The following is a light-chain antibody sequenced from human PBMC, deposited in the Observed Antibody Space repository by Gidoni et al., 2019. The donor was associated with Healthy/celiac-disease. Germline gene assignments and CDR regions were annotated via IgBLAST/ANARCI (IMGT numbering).Light chain of an antibody. Sequence: SYELTQPPSVSVSPGQTASITCSGDKLGDKSVHWYQQKPGQSPLLVIYQNNKRPSGIPERFSGSNSGNTATLTISGTQAMDEADYYCQAWDSSTVIFGGGTKLTVL. J-gene: IGLJ2*01. CDR2: QNN. V-gene: IGLV3-1*01. CDR1: KLGDKS. CDR3: QAWDSSTVI.